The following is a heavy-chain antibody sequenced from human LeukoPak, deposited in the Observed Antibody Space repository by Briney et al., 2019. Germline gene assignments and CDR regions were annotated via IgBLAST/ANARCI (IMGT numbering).Heavy chain of an antibody. J-gene: IGHJ3*02. D-gene: IGHD2-21*02. V-gene: IGHV3-23*01. CDR2: ISGSGGST. Sequence: GGSLRLSCAASGFTFSSYAMSWVRQAPGKGLEWVSAISGSGGSTYYADSVKGRFTISRDNSKNTLYLQMNSLRAEDTAVYYCAKQLHYCGGDCYSPGDAFDIWGQGTMVTVSS. CDR3: AKQLHYCGGDCYSPGDAFDI. CDR1: GFTFSSYA.